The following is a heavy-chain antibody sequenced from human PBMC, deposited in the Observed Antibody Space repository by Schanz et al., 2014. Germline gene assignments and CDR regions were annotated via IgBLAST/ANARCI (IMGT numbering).Heavy chain of an antibody. CDR3: XXXSGEYYDILTGYDIHRHEALDT. V-gene: IGHV3-30*02. Sequence: VQLVQSGGGVVQPGGSLRLTCVSSGFRIRRYGMYWVRQAPGKGLEWVAFIRYDGKNQYYADSMRGRLSISRDNSRXXXXXXXXXXXXXXXAXXXXXXXSGEYYDILTGYDIHRHEALDTWGQGTMVIVSS. CDR2: IRYDGKNQ. CDR1: GFRIRRYG. J-gene: IGHJ3*02. D-gene: IGHD3-9*01.